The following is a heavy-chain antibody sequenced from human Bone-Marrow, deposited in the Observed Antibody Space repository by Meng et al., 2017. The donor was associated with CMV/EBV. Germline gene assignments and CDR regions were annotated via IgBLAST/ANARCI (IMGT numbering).Heavy chain of an antibody. D-gene: IGHD3-10*01. Sequence: PSGFLFSAYAMTWVRQAPGKGLEWVSLITSGGGTYDADSVQGRFTISRDNSKNTLYLQLYSLRVEDTAVYYCAKIYGSGTYYNYPDYWGQGTLVTVSS. CDR3: AKIYGSGTYYNYPDY. J-gene: IGHJ4*02. V-gene: IGHV3-23*01. CDR1: GFLFSAYA. CDR2: ITSGGGT.